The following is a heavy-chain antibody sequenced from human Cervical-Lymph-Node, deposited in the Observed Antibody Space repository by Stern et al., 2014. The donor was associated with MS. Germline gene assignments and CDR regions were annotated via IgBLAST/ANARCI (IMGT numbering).Heavy chain of an antibody. Sequence: QVQLVESGAEVKKPGSSVMVSCRASGGAFGNFAVNWVRQAPGRRPEWMGGIVPMFYEANYSPRFQGRLTITADDSTSTAYMELNSLTSDDTAVYFCAREAIVHSGTFDFWGQGTLVTVSS. CDR1: GGAFGNFA. V-gene: IGHV1-69*01. CDR3: AREAIVHSGTFDF. D-gene: IGHD5-12*01. J-gene: IGHJ4*02. CDR2: IVPMFYEA.